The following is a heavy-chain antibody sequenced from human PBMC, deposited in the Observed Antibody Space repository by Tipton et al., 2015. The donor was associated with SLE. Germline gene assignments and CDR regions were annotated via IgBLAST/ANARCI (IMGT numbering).Heavy chain of an antibody. V-gene: IGHV4-38-2*02. J-gene: IGHJ5*02. CDR2: IYDSGRT. Sequence: QLVQSGAEVKKPGESLKISCKGSGFLFTNFWIGWVCQMPGKGLEWIGSIYDSGRTYYIPSLTSRVTISVDTSKNQFSLKLSFVTAADTAVYYCARELAFEWLSRHNWFDPWGQGTLVTGSS. CDR3: ARELAFEWLSRHNWFDP. D-gene: IGHD3-9*01. CDR1: GFLFTNF.